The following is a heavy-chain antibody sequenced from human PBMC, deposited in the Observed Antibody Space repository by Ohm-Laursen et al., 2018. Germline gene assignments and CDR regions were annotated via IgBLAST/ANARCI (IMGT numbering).Heavy chain of an antibody. CDR1: GGSISSYY. D-gene: IGHD1-26*01. V-gene: IGHV4-59*12. CDR3: ARGIGATYAFDI. J-gene: IGHJ3*02. Sequence: GTLSLTCTVSGGSISSYYWSWIRQPPGKGLEWIGYIYYSGSTNYNPSLKSRVTISVDTSKNQFSLKLSSVTAADTAVYYCARGIGATYAFDIWGQGTMVTVSS. CDR2: IYYSGST.